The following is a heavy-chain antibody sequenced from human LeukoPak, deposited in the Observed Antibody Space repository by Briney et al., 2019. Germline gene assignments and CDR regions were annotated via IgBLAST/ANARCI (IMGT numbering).Heavy chain of an antibody. D-gene: IGHD5-12*01. CDR3: ASPQMATGDY. V-gene: IGHV4-34*01. CDR2: INHSGST. J-gene: IGHJ4*02. Sequence: SETLSLTCAVYGGSFSGYYWSWIRQPPGKGLEWIGEINHSGSTNYNPSLKSRVTISVDTSKNQFSLRLSSVTAADTAVYYCASPQMATGDYWGQGTLVTVSS. CDR1: GGSFSGYY.